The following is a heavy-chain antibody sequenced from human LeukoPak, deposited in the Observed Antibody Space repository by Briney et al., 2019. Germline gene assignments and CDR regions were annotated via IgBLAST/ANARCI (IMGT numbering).Heavy chain of an antibody. CDR1: GGSISSGDYY. Sequence: PSQTLSLTCTVSGGSISSGDYYWSWIRQPPGKGLEWFVYIYWSGTTYYNLSIESRVTISLDTSKNQFSLKLSSATAADTAVDYCARVSVRRRFLDYWGQGTLSPSPQ. D-gene: IGHD3-16*01. CDR3: ARVSVRRRFLDY. CDR2: IYWSGTT. J-gene: IGHJ4*02. V-gene: IGHV4-30-4*08.